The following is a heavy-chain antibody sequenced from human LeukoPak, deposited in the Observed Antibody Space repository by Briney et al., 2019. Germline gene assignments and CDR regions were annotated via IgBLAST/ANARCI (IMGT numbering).Heavy chain of an antibody. CDR3: GRGNKSFDP. CDR1: GYTLSELS. CDR2: FDPEDGET. V-gene: IGHV1-24*01. Sequence: ASVKVSCEVSGYTLSELSIHWVRQAPGKGLEWMGGFDPEDGETIYAQKFQGRVTMTKDTSTNAAYMELNKLTSDDTAVYYCGRGNKSFDPWGQGTLVTVSS. J-gene: IGHJ5*02.